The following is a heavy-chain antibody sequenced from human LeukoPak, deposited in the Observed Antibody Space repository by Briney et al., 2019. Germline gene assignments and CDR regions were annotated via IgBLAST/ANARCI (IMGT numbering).Heavy chain of an antibody. CDR2: ISGSGGST. Sequence: GGSLRLSCAASGFTVSSNYMSWVRQAPGKGLEWVSAISGSGGSTYYADSVKGRFTISRDNSKNTLYLQMNSLRAEDTAVYYCAKDNSSSWPYYYYGMDVWGQGTTVTVSS. D-gene: IGHD6-13*01. V-gene: IGHV3-23*01. J-gene: IGHJ6*02. CDR3: AKDNSSSWPYYYYGMDV. CDR1: GFTVSSNY.